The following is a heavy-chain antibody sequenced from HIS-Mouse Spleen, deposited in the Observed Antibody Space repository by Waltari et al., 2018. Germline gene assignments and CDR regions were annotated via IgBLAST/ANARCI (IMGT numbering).Heavy chain of an antibody. V-gene: IGHV1-2*02. D-gene: IGHD3-16*01. CDR3: ARDRGGWGSPAGTSNDAFDI. J-gene: IGHJ3*02. CDR1: GYTFTGYY. Sequence: QVQLVQSGAEVKKPGASVKVSCKASGYTFTGYYMHWVRQAPGQGLEWMGWINPNSGGTNYAQKFQGRVTMTRDTSISTAYMELSRLRSDDTAVYYCARDRGGWGSPAGTSNDAFDIWGQGTMVTVSS. CDR2: INPNSGGT.